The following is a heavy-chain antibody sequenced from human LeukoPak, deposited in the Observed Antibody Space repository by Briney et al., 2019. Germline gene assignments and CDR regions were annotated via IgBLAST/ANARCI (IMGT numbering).Heavy chain of an antibody. CDR3: ARGITDY. J-gene: IGHJ4*02. CDR1: GFTFSSYA. Sequence: GGSLRLSCAASGFTFSSYAMHWVRQAPGKGLEWVAVISYDGSNKYYADSVKGRFTISRDNAKNSLYLQMNSLRAEDTAVYYCARGITDYWGQGTLVTVSS. CDR2: ISYDGSNK. V-gene: IGHV3-30*04. D-gene: IGHD3-16*01.